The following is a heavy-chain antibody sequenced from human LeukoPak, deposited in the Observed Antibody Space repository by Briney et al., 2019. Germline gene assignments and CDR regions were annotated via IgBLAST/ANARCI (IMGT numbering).Heavy chain of an antibody. D-gene: IGHD1-7*01. CDR3: ARDRNYAVLSWFDP. Sequence: GSSVKVSCKASGGTFSSYAISWVRQAPGQGLEWMGGIIPIFGTANYAQKFQGRVTITADESTSTAYMELSSLRSEDTAVYYCARDRNYAVLSWFDPWGQGTLVTVSS. CDR2: IIPIFGTA. V-gene: IGHV1-69*01. J-gene: IGHJ5*02. CDR1: GGTFSSYA.